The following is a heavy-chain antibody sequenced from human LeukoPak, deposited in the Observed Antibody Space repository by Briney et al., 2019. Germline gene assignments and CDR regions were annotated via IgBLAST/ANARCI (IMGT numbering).Heavy chain of an antibody. V-gene: IGHV3-23*01. J-gene: IGHJ5*02. D-gene: IGHD6-19*01. CDR1: GFTFSSYA. CDR3: ARDREQWLARNWFDP. CDR2: ISGSGGST. Sequence: GGSLRLSCAASGFTFSSYAMSWVRQAPGKGLEWVSAISGSGGSTYYADSVKGRFAISRDNSKNTLYLQMNSLRAEDTAVYYCARDREQWLARNWFDPWGQGTLVTVSS.